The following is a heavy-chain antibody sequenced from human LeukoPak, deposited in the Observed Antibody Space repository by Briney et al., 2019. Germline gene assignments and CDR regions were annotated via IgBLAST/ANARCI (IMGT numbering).Heavy chain of an antibody. CDR1: GGSISSYY. CDR3: ARVRSYGPAVYYYYGMDV. Sequence: SETLSLTCTVSGGSISSYYWSWIRQPPGKGLEWIGYIYYSGSTNYNPSLKSRVTISVDTSKNQFSLRLSSVTAADTAVYYCARVRSYGPAVYYYYGMDVWGQGTTVTVSS. CDR2: IYYSGST. V-gene: IGHV4-59*01. D-gene: IGHD5-18*01. J-gene: IGHJ6*02.